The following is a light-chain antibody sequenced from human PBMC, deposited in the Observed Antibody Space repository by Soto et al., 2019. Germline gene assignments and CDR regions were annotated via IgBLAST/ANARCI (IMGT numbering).Light chain of an antibody. CDR1: QSVTTN. CDR2: GAS. J-gene: IGKJ2*01. V-gene: IGKV3-15*01. Sequence: IVMTQSPATLSVSPGERATPSCRASQSVTTNLPWYQQKPGQAHRLLIFGASIRATGVPARFSPGGSETEFTLTFSSLQAEDVAIVYCQQYNGWPTYTCGQGPILEIK. CDR3: QQYNGWPTYT.